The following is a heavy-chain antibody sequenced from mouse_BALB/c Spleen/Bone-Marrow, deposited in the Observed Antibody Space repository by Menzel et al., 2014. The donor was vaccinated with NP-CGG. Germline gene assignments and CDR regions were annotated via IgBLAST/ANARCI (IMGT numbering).Heavy chain of an antibody. CDR2: IYPGKSDT. CDR1: GYTFTSYW. J-gene: IGHJ2*01. CDR3: ARSYNSFDF. Sequence: QVQLQQSGTVLARPGASVKMSCKASGYTFTSYWMHWVKQRPGQGLEWIGTIYPGKSDTTYNQKFKGKATLTVDKSSSTAYMQLERLTSEDSAVYYCARSYNSFDFWGQGTTLTVSS. V-gene: IGHV1-87*01.